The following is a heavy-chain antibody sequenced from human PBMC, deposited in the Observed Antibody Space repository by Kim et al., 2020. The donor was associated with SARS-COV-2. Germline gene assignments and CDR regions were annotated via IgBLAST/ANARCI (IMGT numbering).Heavy chain of an antibody. CDR3: ARDEQWDPLGGVDY. V-gene: IGHV4-38-2*02. D-gene: IGHD1-26*01. CDR1: GYSISSGYY. Sequence: SETLSLTCTVSGYSISSGYYWGWIRQPPGKGLEWIGSIYHSGSTYYNPSLKSRVTISVDTSKNQFSLKLSSVTAADTAVYYCARDEQWDPLGGVDYWGQGTLVTVSS. CDR2: IYHSGST. J-gene: IGHJ4*02.